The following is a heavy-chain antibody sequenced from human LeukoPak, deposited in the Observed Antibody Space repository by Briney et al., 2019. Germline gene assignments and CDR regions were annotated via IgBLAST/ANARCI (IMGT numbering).Heavy chain of an antibody. CDR3: VSPRGFSYGYFDH. CDR2: IYCSKNT. CDR1: GGSISSAY. V-gene: IGHV4-39*01. D-gene: IGHD5-18*01. J-gene: IGHJ4*02. Sequence: PSETLSLTCTVSGGSISSAYWGWTRQPPGKGLEWIGSIYCSKNTYYNPSLKSRVTISADTSKNQFSLTLGSVSATDTAVYYCVSPRGFSYGYFDHWGQGTLVTVSS.